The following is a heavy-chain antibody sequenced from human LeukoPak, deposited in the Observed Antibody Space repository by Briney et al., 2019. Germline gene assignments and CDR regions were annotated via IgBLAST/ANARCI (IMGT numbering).Heavy chain of an antibody. Sequence: PGGSLRLSCAASGFTFSSYSMNWGRQAPGKGLEWVSSISSSSGFIYYADSVRGRFTISRDNAKNSLFLQMNSLRAEDTAVYCCSRTHGSITNCPVAMDVWGQGTTVTVSS. CDR2: ISSSSGFI. CDR3: SRTHGSITNCPVAMDV. D-gene: IGHD2-2*01. V-gene: IGHV3-21*01. CDR1: GFTFSSYS. J-gene: IGHJ6*02.